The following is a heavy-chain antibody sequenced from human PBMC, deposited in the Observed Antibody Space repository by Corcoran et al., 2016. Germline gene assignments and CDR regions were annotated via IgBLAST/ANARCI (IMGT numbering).Heavy chain of an antibody. J-gene: IGHJ3*02. CDR2: ISSSSSTI. CDR1: GFTFSSYS. V-gene: IGHV3-48*02. CDR3: ARWDYYGSGPGLQAFDI. D-gene: IGHD3-10*01. Sequence: EVQLVESGGGLVQPGGSLRLSCAASGFTFSSYSMNWVRQAPGKGLEWVSYISSSSSTIYYADSVKGRFTISRDNAKNSLYLQMNSLRDEDTAVYYCARWDYYGSGPGLQAFDIWGQGTMVTVSS.